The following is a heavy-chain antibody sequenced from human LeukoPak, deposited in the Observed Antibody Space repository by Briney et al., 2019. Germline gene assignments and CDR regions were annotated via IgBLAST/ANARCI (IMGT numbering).Heavy chain of an antibody. CDR1: GFIFSGYA. D-gene: IGHD2-21*01. Sequence: PGGSLRLSCAASGFIFSGYAMNWVRQAPGEGLEWVAFISYDGSNQYYAGSVQGRFTISRDNSDNILYLHMNSLRPEDSAVYYCAREEQMLFRAPNSYYYYIDVWGKGTTVTVSS. CDR3: AREEQMLFRAPNSYYYYIDV. V-gene: IGHV3-30*04. CDR2: ISYDGSNQ. J-gene: IGHJ6*03.